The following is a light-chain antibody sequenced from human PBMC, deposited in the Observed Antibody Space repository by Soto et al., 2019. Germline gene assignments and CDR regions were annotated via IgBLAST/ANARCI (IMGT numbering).Light chain of an antibody. Sequence: DIQMTQSPSSLSASVGDRVTITCRASQRISIFINSCQQQPGKPARLLIYAASSSESGVPSRFSGSGSWTDFTLTIAGLRPEDFATYYCQQSYSTPFTFGPGTKVDI. CDR3: QQSYSTPFT. CDR1: QRISIF. V-gene: IGKV1-39*01. CDR2: AAS. J-gene: IGKJ3*01.